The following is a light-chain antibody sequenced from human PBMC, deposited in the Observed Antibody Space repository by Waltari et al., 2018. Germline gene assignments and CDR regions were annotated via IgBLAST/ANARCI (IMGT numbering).Light chain of an antibody. J-gene: IGLJ3*02. CDR2: STN. V-gene: IGLV8-61*01. CDR1: SGSVSTKFY. Sequence: QTVVTQEPSFSVSPGGTVTLTCGLISGSVSTKFYPTWYQQTPGQAPRTLMYSTNTRSAGVPDRFSGYILGNKAALTITGAQADDESDYYCVLYMGSGISVFGGGTKLTVL. CDR3: VLYMGSGISV.